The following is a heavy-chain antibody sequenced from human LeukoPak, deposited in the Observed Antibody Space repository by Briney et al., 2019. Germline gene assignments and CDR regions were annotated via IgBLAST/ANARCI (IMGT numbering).Heavy chain of an antibody. CDR2: ISNNEVVT. V-gene: IGHV3-64D*06. D-gene: IGHD2-15*01. CDR1: GFTFRNYD. Sequence: GGSLRLSCSASGFTFRNYDIHWVPQTRGKALEYVSAISNNEVVTYYADSVKGRFTISRDNSKNTAYLQMSSLRAEDTAVYYCVNGAATGLIDYWGQGTLVTVSS. CDR3: VNGAATGLIDY. J-gene: IGHJ4*02.